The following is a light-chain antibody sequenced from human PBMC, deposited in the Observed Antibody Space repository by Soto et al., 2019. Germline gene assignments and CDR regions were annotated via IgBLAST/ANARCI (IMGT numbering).Light chain of an antibody. CDR1: QSITNY. V-gene: IGKV1-39*01. J-gene: IGKJ2*01. CDR2: AAS. CDR3: QQSDSYPYT. Sequence: DIQMTQSPSSLSVSVGDRVTITCRASQSITNYLNWYQQKPGKAPKLLVYAASSLQSGVPSRFSANGSGTDLTLTISSLQPEEFASYYCQQSDSYPYTFGQGTKLEIK.